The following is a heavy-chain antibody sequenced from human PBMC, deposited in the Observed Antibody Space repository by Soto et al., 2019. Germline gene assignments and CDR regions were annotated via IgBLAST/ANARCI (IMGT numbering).Heavy chain of an antibody. V-gene: IGHV4-30-4*01. Sequence: PGKGLEWIGYIYYSVSTYYNPSLKSRVTISVDTSKNQFSLKLSSVTAADTAVYYCARANMVRENGWFDPWGQGTLVTVSS. CDR2: IYYSVST. J-gene: IGHJ5*02. CDR3: ARANMVRENGWFDP. D-gene: IGHD3-10*01.